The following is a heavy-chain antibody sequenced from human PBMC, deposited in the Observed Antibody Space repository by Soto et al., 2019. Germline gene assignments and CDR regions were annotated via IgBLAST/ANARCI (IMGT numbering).Heavy chain of an antibody. J-gene: IGHJ4*02. CDR1: GFTFSTFS. D-gene: IGHD6-19*01. CDR2: IRGGGRPI. V-gene: IGHV3-48*02. CDR3: ARDLGWAFDS. Sequence: EVQLVESGGGSVQPGGSLRLSCAASGFTFSTFSMKWVRQAPGRGLEWISYIRGGGRPISYADSVKGRFTISRDNAKNSLYLQMDSLTDEDTAVYYCARDLGWAFDSWGQGTLVTVSS.